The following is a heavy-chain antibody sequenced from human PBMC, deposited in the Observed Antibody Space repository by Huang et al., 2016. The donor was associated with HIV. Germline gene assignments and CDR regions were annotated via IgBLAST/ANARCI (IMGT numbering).Heavy chain of an antibody. D-gene: IGHD6-13*01. J-gene: IGHJ4*02. CDR1: GFTFSGYG. CDR2: ISYDAKTK. CDR3: AKGGSAAAVLDF. V-gene: IGHV3-30*18. Sequence: QVQLVESGGGVVQPGRSLRISCAASGFTFSGYGMHWVRQGRGKGLGWVAGISYDAKTKDDAGSWKGRFSISRDKSKTTVYLQLNSLRLEDTAVYYCAKGGSAAAVLDFWGQGTLVTVSS.